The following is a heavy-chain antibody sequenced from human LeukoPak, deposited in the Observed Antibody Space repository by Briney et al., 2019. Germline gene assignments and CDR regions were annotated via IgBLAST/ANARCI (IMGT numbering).Heavy chain of an antibody. CDR1: GYTFTGYY. J-gene: IGHJ3*02. Sequence: ASVKVSCKASGYTFTGYYMHWVRQAPGQGLEWMGWINPNSGDTNYAQKFQGRVTMTRDTSISTAYMELSRLRSDDTAVYYCARHIPYYYDSSGYYYDGPDAFDIWGQGTMVTVSS. V-gene: IGHV1-2*02. D-gene: IGHD3-22*01. CDR3: ARHIPYYYDSSGYYYDGPDAFDI. CDR2: INPNSGDT.